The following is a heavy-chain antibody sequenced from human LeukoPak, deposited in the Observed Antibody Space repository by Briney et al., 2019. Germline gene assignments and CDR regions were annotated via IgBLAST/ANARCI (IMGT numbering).Heavy chain of an antibody. CDR1: GYTYSFYW. V-gene: IGHV3-7*05. D-gene: IGHD2-15*01. Sequence: GGPLRLSCAASGYTYSFYWKSGPRESRGKGGEGVTNIKREGSGRYYIDSVKGRFTISRDNAKNSLYLQMNSLRAEDTAIYYCVRIMLLVGASCIFDPWGQGALVTVSS. J-gene: IGHJ5*02. CDR2: IKREGSGR. CDR3: VRIMLLVGASCIFDP.